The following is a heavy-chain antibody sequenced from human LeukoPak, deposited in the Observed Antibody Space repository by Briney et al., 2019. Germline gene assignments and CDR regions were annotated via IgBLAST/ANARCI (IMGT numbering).Heavy chain of an antibody. V-gene: IGHV4-38-2*02. CDR3: ARMTNGGFDY. D-gene: IGHD3-16*01. J-gene: IGHJ4*02. CDR2: IYHSGST. CDR1: GYSISSGYY. Sequence: SETLSLTCTVSGYSISSGYYWGWIRQPPGKGLEWIGSIYHSGSTYYNLSLKSRVTISVDTSKNQFSLKLSSVTAADTAVYYCARMTNGGFDYWGQGTLVTVSS.